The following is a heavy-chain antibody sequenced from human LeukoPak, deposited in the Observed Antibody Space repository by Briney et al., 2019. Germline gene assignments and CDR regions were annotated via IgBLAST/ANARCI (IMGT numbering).Heavy chain of an antibody. Sequence: QPGRSLRLSCAASGFTFSTYAMSWVRQAPGKGLEWVSVIYSIGSTYYADSVKGRFTISRDNSKNTLYLQMNSLRAGDTAVYYCARAPSYYYGMDVWGQGTTVTVSS. CDR3: ARAPSYYYGMDV. CDR1: GFTFSTYA. J-gene: IGHJ6*02. V-gene: IGHV3-53*01. CDR2: IYSIGST.